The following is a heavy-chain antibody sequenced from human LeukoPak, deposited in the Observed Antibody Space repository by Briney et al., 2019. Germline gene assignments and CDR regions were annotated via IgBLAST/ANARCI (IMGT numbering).Heavy chain of an antibody. V-gene: IGHV3-23*01. CDR1: GFTFSSYA. CDR3: TKGSCSSTSCYLRDY. D-gene: IGHD2-2*01. CDR2: ISGSGGST. Sequence: GGSLRLSCAASGFTFSSYAMSWVRQAPGKGLEWVSTISGSGGSTYYADSVKGRFTISRDNSKNTLYLQMNSLRAEDTAVYYCTKGSCSSTSCYLRDYWGQGTLVTVSS. J-gene: IGHJ4*02.